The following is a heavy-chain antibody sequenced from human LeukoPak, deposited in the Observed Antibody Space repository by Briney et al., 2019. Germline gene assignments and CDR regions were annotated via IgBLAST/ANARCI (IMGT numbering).Heavy chain of an antibody. CDR3: ARDQSDLYYDSGGYGY. CDR2: MNPNSGNT. D-gene: IGHD3-22*01. V-gene: IGHV1-8*01. CDR1: GYTFTSYD. Sequence: GASVKVSCKASGYTFTSYDINWVRQATGQGLEWMGWMNPNSGNTGYAQKFQGRVTMTRNTSISTAYMELSSLRSEDTAVYYCARDQSDLYYDSGGYGYWGQGTLVTVSS. J-gene: IGHJ4*02.